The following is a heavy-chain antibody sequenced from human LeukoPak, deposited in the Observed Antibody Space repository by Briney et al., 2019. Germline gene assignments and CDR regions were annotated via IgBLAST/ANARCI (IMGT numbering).Heavy chain of an antibody. CDR3: ARPSYGSGSYYFDY. CDR1: GGSFSGYH. V-gene: IGHV4-34*01. D-gene: IGHD3-10*01. Sequence: PSETLSLTCAVYGGSFSGYHWSWIRQPPGKGLEWIGSIYYSGSTYYNPSLKSRVTISVDTSKNQFSLKLSSVTAADTAVYYCARPSYGSGSYYFDYWGQGTLVTVSS. J-gene: IGHJ4*02. CDR2: IYYSGST.